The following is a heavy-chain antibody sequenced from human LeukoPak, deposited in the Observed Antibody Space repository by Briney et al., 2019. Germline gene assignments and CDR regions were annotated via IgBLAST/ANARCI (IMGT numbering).Heavy chain of an antibody. V-gene: IGHV1-69*13. J-gene: IGHJ4*02. Sequence: ASVKVSCKASGGTFSSYAISWVRQAPGQGLEWMGGIIPIFGTANYAQKFQGRVTITADESTSTAYMELSSLRSEDTAVYYCASSFTGSGVVTAHFDYWGQGTLVTVSS. D-gene: IGHD2-21*02. CDR1: GGTFSSYA. CDR3: ASSFTGSGVVTAHFDY. CDR2: IIPIFGTA.